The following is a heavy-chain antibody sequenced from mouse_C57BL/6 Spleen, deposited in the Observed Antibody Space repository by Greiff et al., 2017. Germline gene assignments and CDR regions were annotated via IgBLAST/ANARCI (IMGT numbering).Heavy chain of an antibody. Sequence: EVKLVESGPELVKPGASVKIPCKASGYTFTDYNMDWVKQSHGKSLEWIGDINPNNGGTIYNQKFKGKATLTVDKSSSTAYMALRSRTSEDTAVYYWARRKGYSNYGYAMDYWGQGTSVTVSS. CDR2: INPNNGGT. CDR1: GYTFTDYN. CDR3: ARRKGYSNYGYAMDY. V-gene: IGHV1-18*01. J-gene: IGHJ4*01. D-gene: IGHD2-5*01.